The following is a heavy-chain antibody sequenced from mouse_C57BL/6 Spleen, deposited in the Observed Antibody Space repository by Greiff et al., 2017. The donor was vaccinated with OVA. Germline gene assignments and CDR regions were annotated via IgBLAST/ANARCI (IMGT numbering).Heavy chain of an antibody. J-gene: IGHJ4*01. Sequence: VQLQQSGAELVRPGASVKLSCTASGFNIKDYYMHWVKQRPEQGLEWIGRLDPEDGDTEYAPKFQGKATMTADTSSNPAYLQLSSLTSEDTAVYYCTRSITTVVGAMDYWGQGTSVTVSS. CDR2: LDPEDGDT. V-gene: IGHV14-1*01. D-gene: IGHD1-1*01. CDR1: GFNIKDYY. CDR3: TRSITTVVGAMDY.